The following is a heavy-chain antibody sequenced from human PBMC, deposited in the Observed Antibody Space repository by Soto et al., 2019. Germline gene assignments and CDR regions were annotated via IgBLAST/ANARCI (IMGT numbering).Heavy chain of an antibody. CDR3: ARGGSSSWYGDYYYYGMDV. CDR2: IWYDGSNK. V-gene: IGHV3-33*01. J-gene: IGHJ6*01. CDR1: GFTFSSYV. D-gene: IGHD6-13*01. Sequence: QVQLLESGGGVVQPGRSLRLSCAASGFTFSSYVMHWVRHAPGKGLEWVAVIWYDGSNKYYADSVKGRFTISRDNSKNTLYLLMNSLRAEDKAVYYCARGGSSSWYGDYYYYGMDVW.